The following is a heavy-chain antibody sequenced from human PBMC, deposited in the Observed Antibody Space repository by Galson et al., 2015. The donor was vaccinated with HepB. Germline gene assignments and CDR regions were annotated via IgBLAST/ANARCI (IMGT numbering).Heavy chain of an antibody. CDR2: RRGSSSQI. J-gene: IGHJ6*03. Sequence: PLRQYCVASAFTVDTSSLQCVPQAPGKGLGWGPSRRGSSSQIYHAALVNGRITISRDNAKNSLYLQMNSLRAEDTAVYYCARDRGPGYSSSWYGDYYYYYLDVWGKGTTVTVSS. CDR3: ARDRGPGYSSSWYGDYYYYYLDV. D-gene: IGHD6-19*01. CDR1: AFTVDTSS. V-gene: IGHV3-21*01.